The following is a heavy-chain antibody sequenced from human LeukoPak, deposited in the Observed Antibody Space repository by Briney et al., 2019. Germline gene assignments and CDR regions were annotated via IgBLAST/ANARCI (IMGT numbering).Heavy chain of an antibody. CDR2: ISPNSGGT. J-gene: IGHJ4*02. D-gene: IGHD6-19*01. CDR3: ARDTAVAAHYNEANY. Sequence: ASVKVSCKASGYTFTGYYMHWVRQAPGQGLEWMGRISPNSGGTNYAQKFQGRVTMTRDTSISTAYMELSRLRSDDTAVYYCARDTAVAAHYNEANYWGQGTLVTVSS. V-gene: IGHV1-2*06. CDR1: GYTFTGYY.